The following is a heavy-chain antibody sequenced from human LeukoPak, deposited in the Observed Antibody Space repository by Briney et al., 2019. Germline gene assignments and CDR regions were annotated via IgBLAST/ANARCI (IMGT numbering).Heavy chain of an antibody. Sequence: SEALSLTCTVSGGSISSYYWSWIRQPPGKGLEWIGYIYYSGSTNYNPSLKSRVTISVDTSKNQFSLKLSSVTAADTAVYYCARDRTYYYGSGSYANGWFDPWGQGALVTVSS. D-gene: IGHD3-10*01. J-gene: IGHJ5*02. CDR3: ARDRTYYYGSGSYANGWFDP. V-gene: IGHV4-59*13. CDR2: IYYSGST. CDR1: GGSISSYY.